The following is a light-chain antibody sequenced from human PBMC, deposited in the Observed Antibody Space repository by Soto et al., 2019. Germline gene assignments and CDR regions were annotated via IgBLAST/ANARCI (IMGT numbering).Light chain of an antibody. J-gene: IGLJ2*01. CDR1: SSNIGAGYD. Sequence: QSVLTQPPSVSGAPGQTITISCTGDSSNIGAGYDVHWYQQLPGTAPKLLIYVNINRPSGVPDRFSASRSDSSASLAITGLQSEDEADYYCQSYDSGLSVIFGGGTKVTVL. V-gene: IGLV1-40*01. CDR3: QSYDSGLSVI. CDR2: VNI.